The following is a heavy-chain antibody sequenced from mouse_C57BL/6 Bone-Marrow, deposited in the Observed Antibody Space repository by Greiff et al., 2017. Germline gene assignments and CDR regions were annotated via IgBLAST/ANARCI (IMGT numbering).Heavy chain of an antibody. J-gene: IGHJ4*01. Sequence: QVTLKESGPGILQSSQTLSLTCSFSGFPLSTSGMGVSWIRQPSGKGLVWLAHLYWDDVKRYNPSLKSRLSISKDTSRNKVVLKVTSVDTADTATYYCARRCYGSRYAMDYWGQGTSVTVSS. CDR3: ARRCYGSRYAMDY. V-gene: IGHV8-12*01. CDR1: GFPLSTSGMG. D-gene: IGHD1-1*01. CDR2: LYWDDVK.